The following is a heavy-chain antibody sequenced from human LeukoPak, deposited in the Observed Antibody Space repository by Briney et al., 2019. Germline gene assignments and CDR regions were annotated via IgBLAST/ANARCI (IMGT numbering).Heavy chain of an antibody. Sequence: SETLSLTCTVSGGSISSGDYYWSWIRQPPGKGLEWIGYIYYSGSTYYNPSLKSRVTITVDTSKNQFSLKLTSVTAADTAVYYCARLGGEGGSFDWGQGTLVTVSS. CDR2: IYYSGST. J-gene: IGHJ4*02. CDR1: GGSISSGDYY. V-gene: IGHV4-30-4*01. CDR3: ARLGGEGGSFD. D-gene: IGHD1-26*01.